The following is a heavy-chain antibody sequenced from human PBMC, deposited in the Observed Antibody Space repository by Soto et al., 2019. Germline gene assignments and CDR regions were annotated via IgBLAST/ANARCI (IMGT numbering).Heavy chain of an antibody. V-gene: IGHV1-18*01. D-gene: IGHD3-9*01. Sequence: QVQLVQSEAEVKEPGASVKVSCRASGYTFTNYGISWVRQAPGQGLEWMGWINANNGNTNYAQTLQGRVTMTTHTSTSTAYMELRSLRSDDTAVYYCARDTMTGYLQFDYWGQGTRVTVSS. J-gene: IGHJ4*02. CDR3: ARDTMTGYLQFDY. CDR1: GYTFTNYG. CDR2: INANNGNT.